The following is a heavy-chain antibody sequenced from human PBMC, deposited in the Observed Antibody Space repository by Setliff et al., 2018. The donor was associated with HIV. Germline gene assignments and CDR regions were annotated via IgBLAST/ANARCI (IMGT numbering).Heavy chain of an antibody. V-gene: IGHV1-3*01. J-gene: IGHJ6*03. CDR3: ARDHQWLLRGSYYYYYYMDV. Sequence: ASVKVSCKASGYTFTNYAMHWVRQAPGQRLEWMGWINAGNGNTKYSQKFQGRVTITRDTSASTAYMELSSLRSEDTAVHYCARDHQWLLRGSYYYYYYMDVWGKGTTVTVSS. D-gene: IGHD5-12*01. CDR1: GYTFTNYA. CDR2: INAGNGNT.